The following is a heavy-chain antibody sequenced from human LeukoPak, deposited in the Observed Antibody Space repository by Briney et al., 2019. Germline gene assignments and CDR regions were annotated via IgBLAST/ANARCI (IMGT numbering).Heavy chain of an antibody. Sequence: GRSLRLSCAASGFTFSSYAMHWVRQAPGKGPEWVAVISYDGSNKYYADSVKGRFTISRGNSKNTLYLQMNSLRAEDTAVYYCAKGIYSSGWSYFDYWGHGTLVTVSS. CDR2: ISYDGSNK. D-gene: IGHD6-19*01. J-gene: IGHJ4*01. V-gene: IGHV3-30*07. CDR3: AKGIYSSGWSYFDY. CDR1: GFTFSSYA.